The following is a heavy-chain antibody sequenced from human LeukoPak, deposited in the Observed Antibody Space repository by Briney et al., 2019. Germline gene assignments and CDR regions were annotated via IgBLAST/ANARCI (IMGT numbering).Heavy chain of an antibody. CDR2: INPSGGST. V-gene: IGHV1-46*01. J-gene: IGHJ5*02. CDR1: GNTFISYY. CDR3: ARDWGYNWNDGRWFDP. Sequence: GASVKVSCKASGNTFISYYIHWVRQAPGQGLEWMGIINPSGGSTSYAQKFQGRVTMTRDTSTSTVYMELSSLRSEDTAVYYCARDWGYNWNDGRWFDPWGQGTLVTVSS. D-gene: IGHD1-1*01.